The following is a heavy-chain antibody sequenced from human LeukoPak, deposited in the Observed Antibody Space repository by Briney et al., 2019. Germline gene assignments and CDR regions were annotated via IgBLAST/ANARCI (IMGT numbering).Heavy chain of an antibody. V-gene: IGHV4-34*01. J-gene: IGHJ3*02. CDR3: ARTKKKGYARGHGAFDT. CDR1: GGSFSGYY. CDR2: INHSGST. Sequence: PSETLSLTCAVYGGSFSGYYWSWIRQPPGKGLEWIGEINHSGSTNYNPSLKSRVTISVDTSKNQFSLKLSSVTAADTAVYYCARTKKKGYARGHGAFDTWGQGTMVTVSS. D-gene: IGHD5-12*01.